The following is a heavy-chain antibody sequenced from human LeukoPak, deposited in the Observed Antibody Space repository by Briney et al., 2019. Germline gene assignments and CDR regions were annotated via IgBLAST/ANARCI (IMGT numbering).Heavy chain of an antibody. CDR3: PRHDYGDYNWFDP. CDR2: INHSGST. J-gene: IGHJ5*02. D-gene: IGHD4-17*01. V-gene: IGHV4-34*01. CDR1: GGSFSGYY. Sequence: SETLSLTCAVYGGSFSGYYWSWIRQPPGKGLEWIGEINHSGSTNYNPSLKSRVTISVDTSKNQFSLKLSSVTAADTAVYYCPRHDYGDYNWFDPWGQGTLVTVSS.